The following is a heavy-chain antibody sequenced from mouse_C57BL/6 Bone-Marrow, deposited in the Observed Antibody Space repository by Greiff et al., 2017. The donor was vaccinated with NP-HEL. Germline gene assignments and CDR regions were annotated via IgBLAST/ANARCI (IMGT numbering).Heavy chain of an antibody. CDR2: ISYDGST. V-gene: IGHV3-6*01. J-gene: IGHJ3*01. D-gene: IGHD2-2*01. Sequence: EVQLQESGPGLVKPSQSLSLTCSVTGYSITSGYYWNWIRQFQGNNLEWMGYISYDGSTNYNPSFKNRISITRDTSTNQFFLKLNSVTTEDTATYYCASDHGNGYDPSWFAYWGQGTLVTVSA. CDR3: ASDHGNGYDPSWFAY. CDR1: GYSITSGYY.